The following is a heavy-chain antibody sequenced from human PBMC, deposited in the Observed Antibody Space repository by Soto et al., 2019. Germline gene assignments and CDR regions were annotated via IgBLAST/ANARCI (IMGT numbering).Heavy chain of an antibody. Sequence: ASVKVSCKASGYTFTSYYMHWVRQAPGQGLEWMGMFNPGGGSTNYAQKFQGRVTMTRDTSTSTVSMELSSLRSEDTAVYYCAKSGGYYGMDVWGQGTTVTVS. J-gene: IGHJ6*02. CDR2: FNPGGGST. CDR3: AKSGGYYGMDV. V-gene: IGHV1-46*01. CDR1: GYTFTSYY. D-gene: IGHD3-10*01.